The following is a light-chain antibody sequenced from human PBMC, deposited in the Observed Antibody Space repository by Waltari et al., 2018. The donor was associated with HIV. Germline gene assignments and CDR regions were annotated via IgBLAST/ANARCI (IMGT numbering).Light chain of an antibody. CDR1: QSVSSN. J-gene: IGKJ2*01. CDR2: GAS. CDR3: QQYDNWPFT. V-gene: IGKV3-15*01. Sequence: EIVMTQSPAPLSVSPGERATLSCRASQSVSSNLAWYQQKLGQAPRLLIYGASTRATGIPASFIGSGSGTEFTLTISSLQSEDFAVYYCQQYDNWPFTFGQGTKLEIK.